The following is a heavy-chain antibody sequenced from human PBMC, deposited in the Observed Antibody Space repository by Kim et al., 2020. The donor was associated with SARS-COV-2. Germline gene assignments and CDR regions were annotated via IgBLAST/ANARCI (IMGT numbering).Heavy chain of an antibody. J-gene: IGHJ4*02. D-gene: IGHD3-10*01. CDR2: ISSNWGST. CDR1: GFTFSSYA. Sequence: GGSLRLSCSASGFTFSSYAMHWVRQAPGKGLEYVSAISSNWGSTYYADSVKGRFTISRDNSKNTLYLQMSSLRAEDTAVYYCVKGYTSMVRGVKSDYWGQGTLVTVSS. CDR3: VKGYTSMVRGVKSDY. V-gene: IGHV3-64D*06.